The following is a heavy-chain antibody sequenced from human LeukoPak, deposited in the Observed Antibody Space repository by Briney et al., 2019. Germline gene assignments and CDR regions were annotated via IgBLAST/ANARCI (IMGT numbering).Heavy chain of an antibody. D-gene: IGHD2-2*01. V-gene: IGHV1-69*13. J-gene: IGHJ5*02. CDR1: GGTFSSYA. CDR3: ARTVLPAAPWEDRFDP. CDR2: IIPIFGTA. Sequence: SVKVSCKASGGTFSSYAISWVRQAPRQGLEWMGGIIPIFGTANYAQKFQGRVTITADESTSTAYMELSSLRSEDTAVYYCARTVLPAAPWEDRFDPWGQGTLVTVSS.